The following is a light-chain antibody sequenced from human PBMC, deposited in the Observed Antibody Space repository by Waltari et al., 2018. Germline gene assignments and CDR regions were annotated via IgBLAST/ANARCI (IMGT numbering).Light chain of an antibody. CDR2: GVS. Sequence: QSAPTQPPSVSGSPGQSVTISCTGTSSDVGGYDYVSWYQQHPGKAPKVIIYGVSNRPSGVSDRCSGSKSGNTASLTISGLQPEDEGDYYCCSYTSTSTIFGGGTRLTVL. J-gene: IGLJ2*01. CDR3: CSYTSTSTI. CDR1: SSDVGGYDY. V-gene: IGLV2-14*01.